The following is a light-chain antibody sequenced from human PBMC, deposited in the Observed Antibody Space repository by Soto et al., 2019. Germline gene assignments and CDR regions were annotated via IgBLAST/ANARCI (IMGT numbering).Light chain of an antibody. CDR2: DAS. CDR1: QTVRNNY. CDR3: QQRSNWPPV. Sequence: EIVLTQSPATLSLSPGARATVSCRASQTVRNNYLAWYQQKTGQAPRLMIYDASNRATGIPARFIGSWSGTDFTLTISSLEPEDVAVYYCQQRSNWPPVLGGGTKVDI. J-gene: IGKJ4*01. V-gene: IGKV3-11*01.